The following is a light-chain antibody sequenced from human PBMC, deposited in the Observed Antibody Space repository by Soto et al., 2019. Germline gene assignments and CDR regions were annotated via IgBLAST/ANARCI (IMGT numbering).Light chain of an antibody. Sequence: QTVVTQEPSLTVSPGGTVTLTCASSTGAVTSDYYPNWFQQRPGQAPTVLIYGTMNKHSWTPARFSGSLLGGKAALTLSGAQPEDEADYNCLIYYGDGWVFGGGTKLTVL. CDR2: GTM. J-gene: IGLJ3*02. CDR3: LIYYGDGWV. V-gene: IGLV7-43*01. CDR1: TGAVTSDYY.